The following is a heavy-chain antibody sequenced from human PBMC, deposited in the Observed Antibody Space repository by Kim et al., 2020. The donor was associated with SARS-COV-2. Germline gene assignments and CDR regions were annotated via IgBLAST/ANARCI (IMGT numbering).Heavy chain of an antibody. CDR1: GFTFDDYA. CDR3: AKDGGWVPSSSEFDY. V-gene: IGHV3-9*01. J-gene: IGHJ4*02. CDR2: ISWNSGSI. Sequence: GGSLRLSCAASGFTFDDYAMHWVRQAPGKGLEWVSGISWNSGSIGYADSVKGRFTISRDNAKNSLYLQMNSLRAEDTALYYCAKDGGWVPSSSEFDYWGQGTLVTVSS. D-gene: IGHD6-6*01.